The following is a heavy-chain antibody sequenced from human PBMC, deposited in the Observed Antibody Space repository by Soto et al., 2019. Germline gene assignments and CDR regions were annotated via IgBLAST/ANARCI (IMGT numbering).Heavy chain of an antibody. Sequence: PLRHPSPASGFTFDYYAMHCVRQAPGKGLESVSGINWHCGSIGYADSVKGRFTISRDNAKNSLYLQMNSLGAEDTALYYCASFPTIVRSSTSCYTGWQYYYYGMDVWGQGT. J-gene: IGHJ6*02. D-gene: IGHD2-2*02. CDR1: GFTFDYYA. CDR3: ASFPTIVRSSTSCYTGWQYYYYGMDV. CDR2: INWHCGSI. V-gene: IGHV3-9*01.